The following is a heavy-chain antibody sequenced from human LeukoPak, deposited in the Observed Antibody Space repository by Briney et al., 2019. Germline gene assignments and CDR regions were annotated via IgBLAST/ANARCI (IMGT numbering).Heavy chain of an antibody. D-gene: IGHD2-15*01. CDR3: ARAKVLDIVVVVAATNFDY. V-gene: IGHV4-30-4*01. CDR2: IYYSGST. Sequence: SQTLSLTCTVSGGSISSGDYYWSWIRQPPGKGLEWIGYIYYSGSTYYNPSLKSRVTISVDTSKNQFSLKLSSVTAADTAVYYCARAKVLDIVVVVAATNFDYWGQGTPVTVSS. CDR1: GGSISSGDYY. J-gene: IGHJ4*02.